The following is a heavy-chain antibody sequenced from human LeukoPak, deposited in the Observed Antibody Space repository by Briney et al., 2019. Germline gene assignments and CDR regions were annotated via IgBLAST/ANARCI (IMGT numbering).Heavy chain of an antibody. CDR3: ARALPGGSGNYYYYYMDV. Sequence: GGSLRLSCAASGFTFSSYAMSWVRQAPGKGLEWVSSISSGSSYIYYADSVKGRFTISRDNAKNSLYLQMNSLRAEDTAVYYCARALPGGSGNYYYYYMDVWGKGTTVTVSS. CDR1: GFTFSSYA. V-gene: IGHV3-21*01. D-gene: IGHD1-26*01. J-gene: IGHJ6*03. CDR2: ISSGSSYI.